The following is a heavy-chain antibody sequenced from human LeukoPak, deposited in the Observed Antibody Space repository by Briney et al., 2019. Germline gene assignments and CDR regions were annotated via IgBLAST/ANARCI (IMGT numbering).Heavy chain of an antibody. Sequence: PGGSLRLSCAASGFTFSSYAMSWVRQAPGKGLEWVSAISGSGGSTYYADSVKGRFTISRDNSKNTLYLQMNSLRAEDTAVYYCANPQGSGSYFGSFDIWGQGTMVTVSS. CDR1: GFTFSSYA. CDR3: ANPQGSGSYFGSFDI. CDR2: ISGSGGST. J-gene: IGHJ3*02. D-gene: IGHD1-26*01. V-gene: IGHV3-23*01.